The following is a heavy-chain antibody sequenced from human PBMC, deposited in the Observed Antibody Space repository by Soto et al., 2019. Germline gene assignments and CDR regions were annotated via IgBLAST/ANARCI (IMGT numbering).Heavy chain of an antibody. CDR2: ISDDGTKE. D-gene: IGHD2-2*01. J-gene: IGHJ3*01. V-gene: IGHV3-30*18. CDR1: GFTFSNYG. CDR3: AKDYLGNSKTFDV. Sequence: GGSLRLSCAVYGFTFSNYGMHWVRQAPGKGLEWVALISDDGTKEYFVDSVKGRFTIYRDNSRNRVYLQMNRLTTEDTAVYCCAKDYLGNSKTFDVWGQGTLVTVSS.